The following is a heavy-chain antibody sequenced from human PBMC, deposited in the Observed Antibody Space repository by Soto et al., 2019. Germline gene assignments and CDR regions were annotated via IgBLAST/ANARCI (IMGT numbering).Heavy chain of an antibody. D-gene: IGHD6-13*01. CDR2: ISTKGDIK. Sequence: EVQLVESGGGLVQPGGSLRLSCAASGFTFGSYAMHWVRQAPGKGLEYVSAISTKGDIKFYANSVKGRFNISRDNSQNTLYLQMGSLRAEDMGVYYCAREGMSRPRWVFDYWGQGTLVTASS. V-gene: IGHV3-64*01. CDR3: AREGMSRPRWVFDY. CDR1: GFTFGSYA. J-gene: IGHJ4*02.